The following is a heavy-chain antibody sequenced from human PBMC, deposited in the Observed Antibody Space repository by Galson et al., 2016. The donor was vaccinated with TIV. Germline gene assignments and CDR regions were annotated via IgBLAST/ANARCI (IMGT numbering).Heavy chain of an antibody. CDR2: INHFRSS. CDR1: GGSVSGYY. V-gene: IGHV4-34*01. D-gene: IGHD3-16*02. Sequence: ETLSPTCGVYGGSVSGYYWGWFRQPPGKGLEWIGEINHFRSSNYNPSLKSRLTISIDTPKKQFSLRLRSVTAADPAIYFCARHGPWSFYFDFWGQGTLVTVSS. CDR3: ARHGPWSFYFDF. J-gene: IGHJ4*02.